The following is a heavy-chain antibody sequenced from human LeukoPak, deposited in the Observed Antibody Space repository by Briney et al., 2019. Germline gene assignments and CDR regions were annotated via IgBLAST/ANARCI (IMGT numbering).Heavy chain of an antibody. CDR1: GFTFSSYW. J-gene: IGHJ3*02. CDR3: ARGETITMIVVDQAFDI. CDR2: INTDGSST. Sequence: GGSLRLSCAASGFTFSSYWMHWVRQAPGKGLVWVSRINTDGSSTSYADSVKGRFTISRDNAKNTLYLQMNSLRAEDTAVYYCARGETITMIVVDQAFDIWGQGTMVTVSS. V-gene: IGHV3-74*01. D-gene: IGHD3-22*01.